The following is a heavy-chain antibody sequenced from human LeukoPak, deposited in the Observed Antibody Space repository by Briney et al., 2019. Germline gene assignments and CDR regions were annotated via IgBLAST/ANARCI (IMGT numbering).Heavy chain of an antibody. V-gene: IGHV1-46*01. CDR1: GYTFIYFA. CDR3: ARADSGSYYCY. Sequence: GASVKVSCKPSGYTFIYFAIRWRRQAPGQRLEWMGIINPSGGSTSYAQKFQGRVTMTRDTSTSTVYMELSSLRSEDTAVYYCARADSGSYYCYWGQGTLVTVSS. CDR2: INPSGGST. J-gene: IGHJ4*02. D-gene: IGHD1-26*01.